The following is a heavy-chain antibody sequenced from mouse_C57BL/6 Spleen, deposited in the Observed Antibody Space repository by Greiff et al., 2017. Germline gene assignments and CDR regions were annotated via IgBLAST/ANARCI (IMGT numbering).Heavy chain of an antibody. D-gene: IGHD1-1*01. CDR2: ISNLAYSI. V-gene: IGHV5-15*01. J-gene: IGHJ4*01. CDR3: ARSITTDYYAMDY. CDR1: GFTFSDYG. Sequence: EVKLMESGGGLVQPGGSLKLSCAASGFTFSDYGMAWVRQAPRKGPEWVAFISNLAYSIYYADTVTGRFTISRENAKNTLYLEMSSLRSEDTAMYYCARSITTDYYAMDYWGQGTSVTVSS.